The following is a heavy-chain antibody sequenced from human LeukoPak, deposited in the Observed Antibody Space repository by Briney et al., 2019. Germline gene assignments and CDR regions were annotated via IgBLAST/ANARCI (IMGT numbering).Heavy chain of an antibody. V-gene: IGHV3-33*01. CDR2: IWSDGSNK. Sequence: GGSLRLSCAASGFTFSSYGMHWVRQAPGKGLEWVAIIWSDGSNKYYADSVKGRFTISRDDSKNTAYLQMNSLRADDTAVYYCARVRGRCSGDSCYSDYWGQGTLVTVSS. CDR1: GFTFSSYG. CDR3: ARVRGRCSGDSCYSDY. D-gene: IGHD2-15*01. J-gene: IGHJ4*02.